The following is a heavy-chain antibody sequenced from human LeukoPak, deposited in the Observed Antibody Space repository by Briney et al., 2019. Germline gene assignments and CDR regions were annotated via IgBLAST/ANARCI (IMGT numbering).Heavy chain of an antibody. D-gene: IGHD3-22*01. V-gene: IGHV4-59*01. CDR1: GGSISSYY. CDR2: IYYSGST. J-gene: IGHJ5*02. CDR3: ARGSGYYDSSGYYVGGNWFDP. Sequence: KTSETLSLTCTVSGGSISSYYWSWIRQPPGKGLEWIGYIYYSGSTNYNPSLKSRVTISVDTSKNQFSLKLSSVTAEDTAVYYCARGSGYYDSSGYYVGGNWFDPWGQGTLVTVSS.